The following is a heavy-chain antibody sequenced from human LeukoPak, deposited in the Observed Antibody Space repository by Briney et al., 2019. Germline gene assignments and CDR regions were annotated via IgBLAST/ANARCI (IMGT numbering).Heavy chain of an antibody. Sequence: SETLSLTCAVYGGSFSGYYWSWIRQPPGKGLEWIGEINHSGSTNYNPSLKSRVTISVDTSKNQFSLKLSSVSAADTAVYYCARGLKRVCSGGSCYSVLLYYFDYWGQGTLVTVSS. J-gene: IGHJ4*02. D-gene: IGHD2-15*01. CDR3: ARGLKRVCSGGSCYSVLLYYFDY. V-gene: IGHV4-34*01. CDR2: INHSGST. CDR1: GGSFSGYY.